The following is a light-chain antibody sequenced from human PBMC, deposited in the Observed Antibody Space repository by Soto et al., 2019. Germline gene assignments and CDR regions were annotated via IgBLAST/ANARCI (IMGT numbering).Light chain of an antibody. CDR1: QSVSSN. J-gene: IGKJ3*01. CDR2: RAS. CDR3: QQYNNWPPLT. Sequence: EIVMTQSPATLSVSPGERATLSCRASQSVSSNLAWYQQKPGQAPRLLIYRASTRATGIPARFSGSGSGTEFTLIISSLQSEDFAVYYCQQYNNWPPLTFGPGTKVDIK. V-gene: IGKV3-15*01.